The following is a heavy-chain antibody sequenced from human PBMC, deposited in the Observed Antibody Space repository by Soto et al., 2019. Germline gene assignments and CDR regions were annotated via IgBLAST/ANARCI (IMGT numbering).Heavy chain of an antibody. CDR2: IYPGDSDT. D-gene: IGHD3-10*01. Sequence: GESLKISCKGSGYSFTSYWIGWVRQMPGKGLEWMGIIYPGDSDTRYSPSFQGQVTISADKSISTAYLQWSSLKASDTAMYYCARSGITMVRGANWFDPWGQGTLVTVSS. V-gene: IGHV5-51*01. CDR3: ARSGITMVRGANWFDP. CDR1: GYSFTSYW. J-gene: IGHJ5*02.